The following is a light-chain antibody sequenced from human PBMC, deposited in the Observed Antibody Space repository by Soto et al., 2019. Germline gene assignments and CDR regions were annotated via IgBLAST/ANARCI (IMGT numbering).Light chain of an antibody. Sequence: EIVLTQSPGTLSLSPGERATLSCRASQKISSYLAWYQQKPGQAPRLLIYDASNRATGIPARFSGSGSGTDFTLTISSLEPEDFAVYYCQQRSNWPPLTFGGGTKVEIK. J-gene: IGKJ4*01. V-gene: IGKV3-11*01. CDR2: DAS. CDR3: QQRSNWPPLT. CDR1: QKISSY.